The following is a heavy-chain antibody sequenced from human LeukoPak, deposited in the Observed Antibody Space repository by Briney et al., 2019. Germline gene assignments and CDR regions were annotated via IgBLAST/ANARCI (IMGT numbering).Heavy chain of an antibody. CDR1: TFIFSDYA. CDR2: ISGGGDAT. CDR3: TRDQRKYCSRTTCFVFDI. D-gene: IGHD2-2*01. Sequence: PGGSLRLSCAASTFIFSDYAMTWFRQAPGKGLEWVSTISGGGDATYYVHSVKGRFAVSRDNSKKTLYLQLNSLRAEDTAVYYCTRDQRKYCSRTTCFVFDIWGQGTVVSVSS. J-gene: IGHJ3*02. V-gene: IGHV3-23*01.